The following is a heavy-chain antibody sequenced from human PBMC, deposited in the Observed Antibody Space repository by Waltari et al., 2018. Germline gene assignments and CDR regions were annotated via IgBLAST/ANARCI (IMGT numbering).Heavy chain of an antibody. CDR3: GRGGRYRESYLHLFDY. Sequence: QVQLVESGGGVVQPGRSLRLSCAAPGFTFRSYAMHWVRQAPGKGLEWVAVISYDGNKKNYADSVKGRFTISRDNSKNTLYLQMNSLRPEDTAIYYCGRGGRYRESYLHLFDYWGQGTLVTVSS. V-gene: IGHV3-30*04. D-gene: IGHD1-26*01. CDR2: ISYDGNKK. J-gene: IGHJ4*02. CDR1: GFTFRSYA.